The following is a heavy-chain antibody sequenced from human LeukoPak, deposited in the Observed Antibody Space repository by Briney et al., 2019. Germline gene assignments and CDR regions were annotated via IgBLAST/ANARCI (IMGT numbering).Heavy chain of an antibody. CDR3: ARDFGVAMANAFDI. D-gene: IGHD3-3*01. J-gene: IGHJ3*02. Sequence: ASVKVSCKASGYTFTGYYMHWVRQAPGQGLEWMGWINPNSGGTNYAQKFQGRVTMTRDTSISTAYMELSRLRSDDTAVYYCARDFGVAMANAFDIGGQGTMVTVSS. CDR1: GYTFTGYY. V-gene: IGHV1-2*02. CDR2: INPNSGGT.